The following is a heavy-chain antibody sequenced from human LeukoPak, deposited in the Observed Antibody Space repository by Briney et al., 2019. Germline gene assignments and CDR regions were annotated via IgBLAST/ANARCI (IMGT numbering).Heavy chain of an antibody. CDR2: IKKDGSVE. Sequence: PGGSLRLSCAASGFTFQSYWMYWVRQAPGKGPEWVANIKKDGSVEHYLDSVKGRFTISKDNANNSLTLQMNSLIAEDTAVYYCARWTGVIDQWGQGTLVTVSS. V-gene: IGHV3-7*01. CDR3: ARWTGVIDQ. J-gene: IGHJ4*02. CDR1: GFTFQSYW. D-gene: IGHD3-10*01.